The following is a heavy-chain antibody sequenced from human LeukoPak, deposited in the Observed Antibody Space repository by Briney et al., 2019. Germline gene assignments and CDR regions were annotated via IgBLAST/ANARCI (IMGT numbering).Heavy chain of an antibody. CDR3: ARDLYYYDSSGYLDY. CDR2: IWFDGSNK. Sequence: GGSLRLSCAASGFTFSSYGMHWVRQAPRKGLEWVAVIWFDGSNKYYADSVKGRFTISRDNSKNTLYLQMNSLRAEDTAVYYCARDLYYYDSSGYLDYWGQGPLVSVSS. CDR1: GFTFSSYG. D-gene: IGHD3-22*01. J-gene: IGHJ4*02. V-gene: IGHV3-33*01.